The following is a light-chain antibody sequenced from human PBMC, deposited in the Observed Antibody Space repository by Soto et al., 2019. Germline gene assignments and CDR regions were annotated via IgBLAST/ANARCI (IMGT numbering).Light chain of an antibody. CDR2: DAS. V-gene: IGKV1-33*01. CDR1: RDISVY. J-gene: IGKJ2*01. CDR3: QQYDNFPPYT. Sequence: DIQMTQSPSSLSASVGDRVTITCQASRDISVYLNWYQQKPGQPPKLLVFDASNLQTGVPSRFGGSGSGTHFTFTISSLQPEDIVTYYCQQYDNFPPYTFGQGTRLEIK.